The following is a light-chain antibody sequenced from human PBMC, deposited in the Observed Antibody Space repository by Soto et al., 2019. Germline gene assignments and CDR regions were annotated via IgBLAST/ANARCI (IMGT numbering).Light chain of an antibody. CDR2: RNN. J-gene: IGLJ3*02. V-gene: IGLV1-47*01. CDR1: GSNIGSTY. Sequence: QSVLTQPPSASATPGQRVTISCSGSGSNIGSTYVDWYQQLPGAAPELLIYRNNQRPSGVPDRFSGSKSGTSASLAISGLRSEDEADYHCASWDDSLNHWVFGGGTKLTVL. CDR3: ASWDDSLNHWV.